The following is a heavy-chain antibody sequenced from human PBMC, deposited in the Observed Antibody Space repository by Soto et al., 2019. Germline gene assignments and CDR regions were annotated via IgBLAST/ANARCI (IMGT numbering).Heavy chain of an antibody. Sequence: EVQLVESGGGLVQPGGSLRLPGAASGFTVSSNYWSWVRQAPGKGLEWVSVIYSGGSTYYADSVKGRFTISRHNSKNTLYLQMNSLRAEDTAVYYCARILSSGWYHDAFDIWGQGTMVTVSS. CDR1: GFTVSSNY. D-gene: IGHD6-19*01. V-gene: IGHV3-53*04. CDR2: IYSGGST. CDR3: ARILSSGWYHDAFDI. J-gene: IGHJ3*02.